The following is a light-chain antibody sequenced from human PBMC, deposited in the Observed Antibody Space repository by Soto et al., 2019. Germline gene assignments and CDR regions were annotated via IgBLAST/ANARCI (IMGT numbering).Light chain of an antibody. CDR2: DAS. CDR3: QQYNNFWT. V-gene: IGKV1-5*01. CDR1: QSVSGW. J-gene: IGKJ1*01. Sequence: DIQMTQSPSALSASVGDRVTITCRASQSVSGWLAWYQQKPGKAPRLLIYDASYLERGVPSRFSGSGSGTDFTLTISDLQPDDLGTYYCQQYNNFWTFGPVTKVDIK.